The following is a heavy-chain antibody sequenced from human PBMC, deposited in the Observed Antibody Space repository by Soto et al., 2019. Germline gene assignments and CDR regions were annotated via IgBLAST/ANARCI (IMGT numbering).Heavy chain of an antibody. D-gene: IGHD4-4*01. Sequence: QVQLVESGGGVVQPGRSLRLSCAASGFTFSSYAMHWVRQAPGKGLEWVAVISYDGSNKYYADSVKGRFTISRDNSKNTLYLQMNSIRAEDTAVYYCARPLWRNDYNWGYFDLWGRGTLGTVSS. CDR3: ARPLWRNDYNWGYFDL. V-gene: IGHV3-30-3*01. CDR1: GFTFSSYA. J-gene: IGHJ2*01. CDR2: ISYDGSNK.